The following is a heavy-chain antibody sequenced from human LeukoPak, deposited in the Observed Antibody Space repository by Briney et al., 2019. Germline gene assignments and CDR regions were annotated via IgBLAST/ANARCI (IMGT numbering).Heavy chain of an antibody. CDR1: GYTFTGYY. D-gene: IGHD2-2*01. CDR2: INPNSGGT. Sequence: ASVKVSCKASGYTFTGYYMHWVRQAPGQGLEWMGWINPNSGGTNYAQKFQGRVTMTRDTSISTAYMELSRLRSDDTAVYYCARDQGYCSSTSCYLPERGYDCWGQGTLVTGSS. CDR3: ARDQGYCSSTSCYLPERGYDC. J-gene: IGHJ4*02. V-gene: IGHV1-2*02.